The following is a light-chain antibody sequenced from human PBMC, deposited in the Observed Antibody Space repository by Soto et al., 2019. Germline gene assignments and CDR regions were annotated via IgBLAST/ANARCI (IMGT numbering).Light chain of an antibody. Sequence: QSVLTQPPSVSGAPGQRVTISCTGSSSNIGAGYDVHWYQQLPGTAPKLLIYGNSNRPSGVPDRFSGSKSGTSASLAITGIQAEDDADYYCQSYDSSLSAYVFGTGTKVTVL. CDR2: GNS. CDR3: QSYDSSLSAYV. CDR1: SSNIGAGYD. V-gene: IGLV1-40*01. J-gene: IGLJ1*01.